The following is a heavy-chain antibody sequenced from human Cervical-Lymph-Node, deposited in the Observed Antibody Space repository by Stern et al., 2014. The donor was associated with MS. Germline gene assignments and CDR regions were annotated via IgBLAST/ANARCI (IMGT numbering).Heavy chain of an antibody. J-gene: IGHJ4*02. CDR1: GGSISNGLYY. V-gene: IGHV4-31*03. CDR3: ARVADFDWSYDS. D-gene: IGHD3-9*01. Sequence: VQLVESGPGLVRPSQTLSLTCSVSGGSISNGLYYWSWIRQHPGKGLEXLGYIHHSGTTRYNPSLNSRVSISVDTSKNQFSLKVTSVTAAETALYYCARVADFDWSYDSWGQGSLVTVSS. CDR2: IHHSGTT.